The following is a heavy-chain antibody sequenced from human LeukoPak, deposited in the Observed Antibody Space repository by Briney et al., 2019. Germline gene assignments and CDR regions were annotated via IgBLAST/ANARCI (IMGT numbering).Heavy chain of an antibody. CDR2: ISSNGATK. D-gene: IGHD2-8*02. Sequence: GGSLRLSCAASGFSFSTHHIHWVRQAPGMGLEYVSAISSNGATKYYADSVKGRFIISRDNFKNTVYLQMDSLRAEDMAVYYCARSYCTVNSCYQSFGYWGPGTLVSVSS. V-gene: IGHV3-64*02. CDR3: ARSYCTVNSCYQSFGY. J-gene: IGHJ4*02. CDR1: GFSFSTHH.